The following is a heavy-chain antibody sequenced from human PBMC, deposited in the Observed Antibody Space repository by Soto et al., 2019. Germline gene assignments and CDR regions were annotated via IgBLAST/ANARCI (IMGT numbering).Heavy chain of an antibody. Sequence: SETLSLTCTVSGGSISSGGYYWSWIRQHPGKGLEWIGYIYYSGSTYYNPSLKSRVTISVDTSKNQFSLKLSSVTAADTAVYYCAGGWFGELPGVYFDYWGQGTLVTVSS. CDR1: GGSISSGGYY. CDR3: AGGWFGELPGVYFDY. V-gene: IGHV4-31*03. CDR2: IYYSGST. J-gene: IGHJ4*02. D-gene: IGHD3-10*01.